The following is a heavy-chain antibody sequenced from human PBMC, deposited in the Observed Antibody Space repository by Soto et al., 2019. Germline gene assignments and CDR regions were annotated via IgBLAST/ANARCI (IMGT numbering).Heavy chain of an antibody. CDR2: ISPIFGTA. V-gene: IGHV1-69*12. Sequence: QVQLVQSGAEMKKPGSSVKVSCKASGGTFSSYAISWVRQAPGQGLEWMEGISPIFGTANYAQKFQGRVTITADESTSTAYMELSSLRSEDTAVYYCASGQCSGGSCYPEQLHNWFDPWGQGTLVTVS. CDR3: ASGQCSGGSCYPEQLHNWFDP. D-gene: IGHD2-15*01. CDR1: GGTFSSYA. J-gene: IGHJ5*02.